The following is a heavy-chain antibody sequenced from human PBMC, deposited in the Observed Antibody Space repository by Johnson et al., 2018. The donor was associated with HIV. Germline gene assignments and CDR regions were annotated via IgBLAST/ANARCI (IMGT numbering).Heavy chain of an antibody. D-gene: IGHD3-3*01. V-gene: IGHV3-30*04. CDR3: AKDGLRFGVFSAFDI. CDR2: ISYDETYK. J-gene: IGHJ3*02. CDR1: GFTFSSYA. Sequence: QVQLVESGGGVVQPGRSLRLSCAASGFTFSSYAMHWVRQAPGKGLEWVAIISYDETYKDYADSVKGRFTISRDNSKNTLYLRMNSLRPEDTAMYYCAKDGLRFGVFSAFDIWGQGTRVTVYS.